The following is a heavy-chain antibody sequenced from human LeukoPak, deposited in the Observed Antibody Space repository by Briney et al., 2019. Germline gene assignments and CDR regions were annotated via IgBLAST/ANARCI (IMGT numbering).Heavy chain of an antibody. CDR1: GFTFSSYA. CDR3: ARTYGGYSDY. Sequence: GGSLRLSCAASGFTFSSYAMSWVRQAPGKGLEWVSAISGSGVSTYYADSVKGRFTISRDNSKNTLYLQMNSLRAEDTAVYYCARTYGGYSDYWGQGTLVTVSS. J-gene: IGHJ4*02. V-gene: IGHV3-23*01. D-gene: IGHD4-23*01. CDR2: ISGSGVST.